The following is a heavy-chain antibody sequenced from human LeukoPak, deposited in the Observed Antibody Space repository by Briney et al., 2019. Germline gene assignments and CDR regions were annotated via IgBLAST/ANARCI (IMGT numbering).Heavy chain of an antibody. Sequence: GGSLRLSCAASGFTFTSYWMSGVGKAPGKGRGGVANIKQDGSEKYYVDSVKGRFTISRDNAKNSLYLQMNSLRAEDTAVYYCARDRPGGRSGWYFFDYWGQGTLVTVSS. V-gene: IGHV3-7*01. J-gene: IGHJ4*02. D-gene: IGHD6-19*01. CDR2: IKQDGSEK. CDR3: ARDRPGGRSGWYFFDY. CDR1: GFTFTSYW.